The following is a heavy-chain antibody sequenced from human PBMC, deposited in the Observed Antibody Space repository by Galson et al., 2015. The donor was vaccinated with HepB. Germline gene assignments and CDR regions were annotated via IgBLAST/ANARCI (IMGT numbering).Heavy chain of an antibody. CDR3: ARVIARYGRGKIAARPSWYFDL. V-gene: IGHV3-11*01. CDR1: GFTFSDYY. Sequence: SLRLSCAASGFTFSDYYMSWIRQAPGKGLEWVSYISSSGSTIYYADSVKGRFTISRDNAKNSLYLQMNSLRAEDTAVYYCARVIARYGRGKIAARPSWYFDLWGRGTLVTVSS. CDR2: ISSSGSTI. J-gene: IGHJ2*01. D-gene: IGHD6-6*01.